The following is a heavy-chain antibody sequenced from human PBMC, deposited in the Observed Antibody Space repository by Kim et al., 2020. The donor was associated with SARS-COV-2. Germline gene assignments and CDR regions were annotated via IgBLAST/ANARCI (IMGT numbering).Heavy chain of an antibody. CDR2: INPNSGGT. CDR3: ARDAPIARELLDDAFDI. Sequence: ASVKVSCKASGYTFTGYYMHWVRQAPGQGLEWMGRINPNSGGTNYAQKFQGRVTMTRDTSISTAYMELSRLRSDDTAVYYCARDAPIARELLDDAFDIWGQGTMVTVSS. V-gene: IGHV1-2*06. J-gene: IGHJ3*02. D-gene: IGHD1-26*01. CDR1: GYTFTGYY.